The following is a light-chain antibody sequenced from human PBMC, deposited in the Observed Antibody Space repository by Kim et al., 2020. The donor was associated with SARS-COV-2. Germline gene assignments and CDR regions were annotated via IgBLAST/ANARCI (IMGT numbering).Light chain of an antibody. CDR3: LQYNSFPYT. CDR2: DAS. J-gene: IGKJ2*01. CDR1: QSISSW. Sequence: GDRVTITCRASQSISSWLTWYQQKPGKAPKVVIYDASDLESGVPPRFSGSGSGTEFTLTISSLQPADLATYYCLQYNSFPYTFGQGTKL. V-gene: IGKV1-5*01.